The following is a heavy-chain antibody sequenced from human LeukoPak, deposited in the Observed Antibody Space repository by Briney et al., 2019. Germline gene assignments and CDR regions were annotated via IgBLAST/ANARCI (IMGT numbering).Heavy chain of an antibody. CDR1: GFTFGDYA. CDR3: ARDYGGSSPFDY. J-gene: IGHJ4*02. V-gene: IGHV3-48*03. CDR2: ISSSGSTI. Sequence: GGSLRLSCTASGFTFGDYAMSWVRQAPGKGLEWVSYISSSGSTIYYADSVKGRFTISRDNAKNSLYLQMNSLRAEDTAVYYCARDYGGSSPFDYWGQGTLVTVSS. D-gene: IGHD4-23*01.